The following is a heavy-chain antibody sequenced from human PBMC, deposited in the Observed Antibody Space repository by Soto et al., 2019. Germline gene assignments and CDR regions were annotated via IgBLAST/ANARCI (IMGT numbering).Heavy chain of an antibody. CDR1: GFTFSSYW. CDR3: ARGSIVTQDAFDI. D-gene: IGHD3-16*02. CDR2: IKQDGSEK. V-gene: IGHV3-7*04. Sequence: GGSLRLSCAASGFTFSSYWMSWVRQAPGKGLEWVANIKQDGSEKYYVDSVKGRFTISRDNAKNSLYLQMNSLRAEDTAVYYCARGSIVTQDAFDIWGQGTMVTVSS. J-gene: IGHJ3*02.